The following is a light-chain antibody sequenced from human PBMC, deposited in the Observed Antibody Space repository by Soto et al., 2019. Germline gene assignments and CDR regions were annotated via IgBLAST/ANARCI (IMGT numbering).Light chain of an antibody. CDR1: QSLSSY. Sequence: DIQMTQSPSSLSASVGDRVTITCRASQSLSSYLNWYQQKPGKAPKLLIYAASSLQSGVPSRFSGSGSGTDFTLTISSLQPEDFATYYCQQSYSTPRTFGQGTKV. CDR3: QQSYSTPRT. CDR2: AAS. J-gene: IGKJ1*01. V-gene: IGKV1-39*01.